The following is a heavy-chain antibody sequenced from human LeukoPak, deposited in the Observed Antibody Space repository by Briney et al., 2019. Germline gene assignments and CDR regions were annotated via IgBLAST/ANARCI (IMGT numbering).Heavy chain of an antibody. CDR2: ISGSGSNT. D-gene: IGHD3-9*01. Sequence: GGSLRLSCAASGFTFNNYAMSWVRQAPGKGLEWVSVISGSGSNTYYADSVKGRFTISRDNSENTLYLQMNSLRAEDTAIYYCAKSFDYDVLTGQDYWGLGTLVTVSS. CDR1: GFTFNNYA. J-gene: IGHJ4*02. CDR3: AKSFDYDVLTGQDY. V-gene: IGHV3-23*01.